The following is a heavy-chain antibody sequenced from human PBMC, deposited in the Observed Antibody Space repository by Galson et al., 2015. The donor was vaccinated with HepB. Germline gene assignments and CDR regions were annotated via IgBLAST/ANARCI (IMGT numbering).Heavy chain of an antibody. CDR3: AATYGSGDVWYFDL. CDR2: ISHDGSFK. Sequence: SLRLSCAASAFTFSSYAMHWVRQAPGKGLEWVAVISHDGSFKFHADSVKGRFTISRDDSKNTLYLQMNSLRAEDTAVYYCAATYGSGDVWYFDLWGRGTLVTVSS. J-gene: IGHJ2*01. CDR1: AFTFSSYA. V-gene: IGHV3-30*04. D-gene: IGHD3-10*01.